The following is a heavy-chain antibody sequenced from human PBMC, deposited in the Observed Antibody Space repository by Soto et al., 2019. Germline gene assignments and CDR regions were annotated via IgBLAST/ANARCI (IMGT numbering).Heavy chain of an antibody. J-gene: IGHJ5*02. D-gene: IGHD2-21*02. CDR1: GFTFSSYS. CDR3: NRRAGGDWGVS. Sequence: QVHLVESGGGVVQPGWSLRLSCAASGFTFSSYSMHWVRQAPGKGLEWVAIISYDGTNKYYADSLKGRFTISRDNSKSSLFLQMNSLRPEDTAIYYCNRRAGGDWGVSWGQGSLVTVSS. CDR2: ISYDGTNK. V-gene: IGHV3-30-3*01.